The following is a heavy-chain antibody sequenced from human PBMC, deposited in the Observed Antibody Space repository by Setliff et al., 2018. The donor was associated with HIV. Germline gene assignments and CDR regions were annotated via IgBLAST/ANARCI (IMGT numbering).Heavy chain of an antibody. CDR3: ARDRSIIMTFGGGNDAFDI. CDR2: ISAYNGNT. D-gene: IGHD3-16*01. V-gene: IGHV1-18*01. Sequence: ASVKVSCKASGYTFTSYGISWVRQAPGQGLEWMGWISAYNGNTNYAQKFQGRVTMTTDASTTTAYMELRSLRSDDTAVYYCARDRSIIMTFGGGNDAFDIWGQGTMVTVSS. J-gene: IGHJ3*02. CDR1: GYTFTSYG.